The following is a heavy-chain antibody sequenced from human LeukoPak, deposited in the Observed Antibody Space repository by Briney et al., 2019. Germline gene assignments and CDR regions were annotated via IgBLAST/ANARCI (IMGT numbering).Heavy chain of an antibody. CDR3: ARQGYYYYMDV. V-gene: IGHV4-4*09. CDR1: GGSISSYY. CDR2: IYTSGST. Sequence: SETLSLTCTVSGGSISSYYWSWIRQPPGKGLEWIGYIYTSGSTNYNLSLKSRVTISVDTSKNQFSLKLSSVTAADTAVYYCARQGYYYYMDVWGKGTTVTVSS. J-gene: IGHJ6*03.